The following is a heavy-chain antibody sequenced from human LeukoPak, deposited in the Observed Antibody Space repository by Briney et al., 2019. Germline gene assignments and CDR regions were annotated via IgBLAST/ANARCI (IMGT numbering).Heavy chain of an antibody. J-gene: IGHJ4*02. D-gene: IGHD3-22*01. CDR2: ISAYNGNT. Sequence: ASVKVSCKASGYTFTSYGISWVRQAPGQGLEWMGWISAYNGNTNYAQKFQGRVTITADESTSTAYMELSSLRSEDTAVYYCARALRGSSGYDYWGQGTLVTVSS. V-gene: IGHV1-18*01. CDR3: ARALRGSSGYDY. CDR1: GYTFTSYG.